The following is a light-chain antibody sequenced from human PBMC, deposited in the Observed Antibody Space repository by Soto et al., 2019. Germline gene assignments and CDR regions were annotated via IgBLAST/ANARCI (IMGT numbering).Light chain of an antibody. Sequence: SVLTQPPSVSGSPGQSVTISCTGTITDFVSYNRVSWYQQPPGTAPKLIIYEASNRPSGVPDRFSGSKSGNTASLTISGLQAADEADYYCSLYTSENTYVFGTGTKVTVL. CDR3: SLYTSENTYV. CDR2: EAS. J-gene: IGLJ1*01. V-gene: IGLV2-18*01. CDR1: ITDFVSYNR.